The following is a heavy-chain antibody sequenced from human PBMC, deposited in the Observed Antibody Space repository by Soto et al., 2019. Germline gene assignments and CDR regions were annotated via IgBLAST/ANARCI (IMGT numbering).Heavy chain of an antibody. J-gene: IGHJ4*02. Sequence: ASVKVSCKVSGYTLTELSMHWVRQAPGKGLEWMGGFDPEDGETIYAQKFQGRDTMTEDTSTDTAYMELSSLRSEDTAVYYCATLTPYCTNGVCTFDYWGQGTLVTVSS. CDR2: FDPEDGET. V-gene: IGHV1-24*01. CDR3: ATLTPYCTNGVCTFDY. D-gene: IGHD2-8*01. CDR1: GYTLTELS.